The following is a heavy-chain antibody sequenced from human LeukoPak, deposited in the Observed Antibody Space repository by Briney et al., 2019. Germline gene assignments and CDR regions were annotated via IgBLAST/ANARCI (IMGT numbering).Heavy chain of an antibody. D-gene: IGHD3-16*02. Sequence: APVKVSCKVSGYTLTELSMHWVRQAPGKGLEWMGGFDPEDGETIYAQKFQGRVTMTEDTSTDAAYMELSSLRSEDTAVYYCATALIMITFGGVIVNRRADAFDIWGQGTMVTVSS. CDR2: FDPEDGET. CDR1: GYTLTELS. CDR3: ATALIMITFGGVIVNRRADAFDI. J-gene: IGHJ3*02. V-gene: IGHV1-24*01.